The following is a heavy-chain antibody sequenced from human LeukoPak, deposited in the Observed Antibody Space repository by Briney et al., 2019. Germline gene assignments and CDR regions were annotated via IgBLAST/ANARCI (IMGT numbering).Heavy chain of an antibody. CDR1: GFTFDDYA. D-gene: IGHD3-9*01. V-gene: IGHV3-9*01. CDR3: ATGRYFDWPEVFKY. J-gene: IGHJ4*02. CDR2: ISWNSGSI. Sequence: GGSLRLSCAAPGFTFDDYAMHWVRQAPGKGLEWVSGISWNSGSIDYADSVKGRFTISRDNTKNSLYLQMNSLRTEDTALYYCATGRYFDWPEVFKYWGQGTLVIVSS.